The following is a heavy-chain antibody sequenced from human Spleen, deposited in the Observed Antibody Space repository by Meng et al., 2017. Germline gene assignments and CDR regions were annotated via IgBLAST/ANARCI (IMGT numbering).Heavy chain of an antibody. CDR2: IYPGDSDT. J-gene: IGHJ4*02. D-gene: IGHD6-19*01. CDR3: ARVSAVAGNTVGHDY. Sequence: GGSLRLSCKTSGYSFTSYWIGWVRQMPGKGLEWVGIIYPGDSDTRYSPSFQGQVTISADKSISTAYLQWSSLKASDTAMYYCARVSAVAGNTVGHDYWGQGTLVTVSS. V-gene: IGHV5-51*01. CDR1: GYSFTSYW.